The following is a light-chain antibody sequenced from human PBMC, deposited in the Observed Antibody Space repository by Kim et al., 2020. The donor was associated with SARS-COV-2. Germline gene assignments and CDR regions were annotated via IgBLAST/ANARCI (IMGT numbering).Light chain of an antibody. CDR1: SGDIGGYDF. Sequence: QSALTQPASVSGSPGQSITISCTGSSGDIGGYDFVSWYQQFPGKAPKLMIYGVTNRPSGVSSRFSGSKSGNTASLIISGLQAEDEADYYCSSYTSSTTLVFGGGTQLTVL. J-gene: IGLJ2*01. CDR2: GVT. CDR3: SSYTSSTTLV. V-gene: IGLV2-14*03.